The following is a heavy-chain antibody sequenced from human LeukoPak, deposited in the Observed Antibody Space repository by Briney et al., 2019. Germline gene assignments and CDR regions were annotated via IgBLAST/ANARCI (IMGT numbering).Heavy chain of an antibody. J-gene: IGHJ4*02. CDR3: AREFYDYVWGSYRFDY. V-gene: IGHV4-4*07. D-gene: IGHD3-16*02. Sequence: SETLSLTCTVCGGSMKNYYWSWIRQPAGKELEWIGRIYTSGSTNDNPSLKSRVDMSIDMSKNQFSLQMTSVTAADTAVYYCAREFYDYVWGSYRFDYWGQGILVTVS. CDR2: IYTSGST. CDR1: GGSMKNYY.